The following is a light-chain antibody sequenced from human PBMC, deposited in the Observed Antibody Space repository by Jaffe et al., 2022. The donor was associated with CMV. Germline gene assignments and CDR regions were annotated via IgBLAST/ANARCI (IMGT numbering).Light chain of an antibody. J-gene: IGKJ4*01. Sequence: DIQLTQSPSFLSASVGDRVTITCRASQGISSYLAWYQQKPGKAPKLLIYAASTLQSGVPSRFSGSGSGTEFTLTISSLQPEDFATYYCQQHYSYPLTFGGGAKVEIK. CDR2: AAS. V-gene: IGKV1-9*01. CDR1: QGISSY. CDR3: QQHYSYPLT.